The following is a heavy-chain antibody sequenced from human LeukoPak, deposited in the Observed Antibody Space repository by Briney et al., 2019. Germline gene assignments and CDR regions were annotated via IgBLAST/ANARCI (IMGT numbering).Heavy chain of an antibody. CDR1: GAAISSGTHY. CDR2: IHTNGNT. J-gene: IGHJ4*02. D-gene: IGHD1-26*01. CDR3: ATLSGSHFDY. Sequence: SQTLSLTCRLSGAAISSGTHYWTWLRQPAGKGLEWIGRIHTNGNTYYTPALESRVTISVDTSTNRFSLDLNSVTAADTAVYYCATLSGSHFDYWGQGILVTVSS. V-gene: IGHV4-61*02.